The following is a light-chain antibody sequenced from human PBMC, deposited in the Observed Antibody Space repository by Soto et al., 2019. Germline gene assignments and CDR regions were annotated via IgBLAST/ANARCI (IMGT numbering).Light chain of an antibody. CDR2: DVS. CDR3: SSYTGSSTLDVV. V-gene: IGLV2-14*01. Sequence: QSALTQHASVSGSPGQSITISCTGTSSDVGGYNYVSWYQQHPGKAPKLMIYDVSNRPSGVSNRFSGSKSGNTASLPISGLQAEDEADYYCSSYTGSSTLDVVFGGGTKLTVL. J-gene: IGLJ2*01. CDR1: SSDVGGYNY.